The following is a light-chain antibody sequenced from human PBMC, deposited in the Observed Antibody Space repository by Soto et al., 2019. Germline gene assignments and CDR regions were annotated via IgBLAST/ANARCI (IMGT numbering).Light chain of an antibody. Sequence: EIVMTQSPATLSVSPGERATLSCRASQSISRNLAWYQQKPGQAPRLLIYGESTRATGIPARFSGSRSGTEFTLTISSLQSEDFAVYYCQQYNNWPPWTFGQGTKVEIK. CDR1: QSISRN. J-gene: IGKJ1*01. V-gene: IGKV3-15*01. CDR2: GES. CDR3: QQYNNWPPWT.